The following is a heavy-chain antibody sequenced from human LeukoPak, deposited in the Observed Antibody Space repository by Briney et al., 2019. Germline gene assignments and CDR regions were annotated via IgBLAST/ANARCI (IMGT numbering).Heavy chain of an antibody. D-gene: IGHD2-15*01. Sequence: SQTLSLTCTVSGGSISSSSYYWGWIRQPPGKGLEWIGSIYYSGSTYYNPSLKSRVTISVDTSKNQFSLKLSSVTAADTAVYYCAGINCSGGSCYGGRWFDPWGQGTLVTVSS. J-gene: IGHJ5*02. V-gene: IGHV4-39*01. CDR1: GGSISSSSYY. CDR3: AGINCSGGSCYGGRWFDP. CDR2: IYYSGST.